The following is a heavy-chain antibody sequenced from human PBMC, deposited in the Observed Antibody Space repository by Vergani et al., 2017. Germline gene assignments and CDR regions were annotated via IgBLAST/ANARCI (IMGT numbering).Heavy chain of an antibody. CDR3: ARLYGRDSSGSKYSYY. D-gene: IGHD3-22*01. Sequence: EVQLVQSGAEVKKPGESLKIPCKISGYSFTNYWIGWVPQMPGKGLEWMGIIHPADSDTRYSPSFQGQVTISVDKSISTAYLPRSSLRSSDSAMYYCARLYGRDSSGSKYSYYWGQGTLVPVSS. J-gene: IGHJ4*02. CDR2: IHPADSDT. V-gene: IGHV5-51*01. CDR1: GYSFTNYW.